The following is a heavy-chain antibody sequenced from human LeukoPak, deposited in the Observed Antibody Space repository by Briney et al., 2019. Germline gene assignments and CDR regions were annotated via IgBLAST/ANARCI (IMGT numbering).Heavy chain of an antibody. CDR1: GGSFSGYY. J-gene: IGHJ4*02. D-gene: IGHD3-10*01. V-gene: IGHV4-34*01. CDR3: ARRPMVRGQGPDY. CDR2: INHSGST. Sequence: PSETLSLTCAVYGGSFSGYYWSWIRQPPGKGLEWIGEINHSGSTNYNPSLKSRVTISVDTSKNQFSLKLSSVTAADTAVYYCARRPMVRGQGPDYWGQGTLVTVSS.